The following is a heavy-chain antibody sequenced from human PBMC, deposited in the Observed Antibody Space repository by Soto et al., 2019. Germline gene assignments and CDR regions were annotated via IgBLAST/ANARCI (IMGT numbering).Heavy chain of an antibody. J-gene: IGHJ6*02. CDR3: ARDMAHYDFWGHNQRGMKV. D-gene: IGHD3-3*01. CDR1: GVTFEDSV. V-gene: IGHV3-9*01. CDR2: ISWNSDVK. Sequence: PGGSLRLSCEGTGVTFEDSVMEWVRLAPGKGLEWVAGISWNSDVKQYAESVKGRFTISRDNAKKSLYLQMNNLRAEDTAIYYCARDMAHYDFWGHNQRGMKVWGQGTTVTVSS.